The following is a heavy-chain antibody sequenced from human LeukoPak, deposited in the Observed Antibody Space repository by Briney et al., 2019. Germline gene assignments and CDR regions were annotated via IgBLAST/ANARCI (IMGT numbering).Heavy chain of an antibody. CDR2: ISGSGGST. Sequence: PGGSPRLSCAASGFTFSSYAMSWVRQAPGEGLEWVSAISGSGGSTYYADSVKGRFTISRDNSKNTLYLQMNSLRAEDTAVYYCAKTSVDSSSWYEDAFDIWGQGTMVTVSS. V-gene: IGHV3-23*01. J-gene: IGHJ3*02. D-gene: IGHD6-13*01. CDR3: AKTSVDSSSWYEDAFDI. CDR1: GFTFSSYA.